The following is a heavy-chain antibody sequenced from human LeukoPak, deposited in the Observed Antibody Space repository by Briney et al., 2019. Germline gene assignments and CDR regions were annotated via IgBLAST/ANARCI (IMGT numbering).Heavy chain of an antibody. CDR1: VGSISSYY. CDR2: IYYSGST. CDR3: ARFAPGQWLVDY. Sequence: PSETLSLTCTVSVGSISSYYWSWIRQPPGKGLEWIGYIYYSGSTNYNPSLKSRINISVDTSKHQFSRKRSSVTAADTAVYYCARFAPGQWLVDYWGQGTLVTVSS. D-gene: IGHD6-19*01. V-gene: IGHV4-59*01. J-gene: IGHJ4*02.